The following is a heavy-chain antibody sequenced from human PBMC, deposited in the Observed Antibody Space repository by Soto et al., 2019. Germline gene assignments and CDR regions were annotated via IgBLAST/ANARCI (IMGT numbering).Heavy chain of an antibody. D-gene: IGHD2-15*01. CDR2: IYYSGST. CDR3: ARDPSYGGNLYYYGMDV. Sequence: SETLSLTCTVSGGSISSYDWSWIRQPPGKGLEWIGYIYYSGSTNYNPSLKSRVTISVDTSKNQFSLKLSSVTAADTAVYYCARDPSYGGNLYYYGMDVWGQGTTVTVSS. J-gene: IGHJ6*02. CDR1: GGSISSYD. V-gene: IGHV4-59*01.